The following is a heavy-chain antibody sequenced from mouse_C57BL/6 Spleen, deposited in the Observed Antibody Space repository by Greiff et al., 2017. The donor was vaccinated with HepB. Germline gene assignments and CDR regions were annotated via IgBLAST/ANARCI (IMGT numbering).Heavy chain of an antibody. Sequence: LVEPGASVKMSCKASGYTFTDYNMHWVKQSHGKSLEWIGYINPNNGGTSYNQKFKGKATLTVNKSSSTAYMELRSLTSEDSAVYYCARLGITTVRYYFDYWGQGTTLTVSS. CDR1: GYTFTDYN. CDR2: INPNNGGT. CDR3: ARLGITTVRYYFDY. J-gene: IGHJ2*01. D-gene: IGHD1-1*01. V-gene: IGHV1-22*01.